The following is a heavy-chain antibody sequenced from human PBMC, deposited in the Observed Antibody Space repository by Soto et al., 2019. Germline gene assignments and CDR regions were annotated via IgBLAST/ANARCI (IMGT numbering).Heavy chain of an antibody. CDR2: ISYDGSNK. V-gene: IGHV3-30*18. CDR3: ANLGYCSSTSCYHYYYYYGMDV. CDR1: GFTFSSYG. Sequence: QVQLVESGGGVVQPGRSLRLSCAASGFTFSSYGMHWVRQAPGKGLEWVAVISYDGSNKYYADSVKGRFTISRDNSKNTLYLQMNSLRAEDTAVYYCANLGYCSSTSCYHYYYYYGMDVW. J-gene: IGHJ6*01. D-gene: IGHD2-2*01.